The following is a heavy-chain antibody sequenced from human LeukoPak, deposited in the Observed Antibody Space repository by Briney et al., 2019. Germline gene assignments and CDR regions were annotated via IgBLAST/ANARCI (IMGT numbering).Heavy chain of an antibody. Sequence: GGSLRLSCAASGFTFRSYALYWVRQAPGKGLECVAIISYDGGNKYYADSVKGRFTISRDNAKNSLYLQMNSLRAEDTAVYYCAREWGQHYYDSRLGAFDIWGQGTMVTVSS. D-gene: IGHD3-22*01. V-gene: IGHV3-30-3*01. CDR3: AREWGQHYYDSRLGAFDI. CDR1: GFTFRSYA. J-gene: IGHJ3*02. CDR2: ISYDGGNK.